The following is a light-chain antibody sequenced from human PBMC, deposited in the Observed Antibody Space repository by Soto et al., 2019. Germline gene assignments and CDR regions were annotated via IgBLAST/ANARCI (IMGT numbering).Light chain of an antibody. J-gene: IGKJ3*01. CDR3: QHYYTTPVT. CDR2: WAS. CDR1: QNVLYSSNNENY. Sequence: DIVMTQSPDSLAVSLGEMATINCKSSQNVLYSSNNENYLAGYQQKPGQRPKMLIYWASTRESRVPDRFSGSGSGTDFNLTISSLQAEDVALYYCQHYYTTPVTFGPATKVDI. V-gene: IGKV4-1*01.